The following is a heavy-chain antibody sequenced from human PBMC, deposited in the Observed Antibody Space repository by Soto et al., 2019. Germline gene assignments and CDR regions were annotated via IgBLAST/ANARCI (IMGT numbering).Heavy chain of an antibody. Sequence: VHLLESGGGLVQPGGSLRLSCAASGFTFRNYAMTWVRQAPGKGLEWVSGLSGNGGSSYYADSVKGRFTISRDNSDNTLYLQMSSLRAEDTAIYYCAQVRGIVGATGFFEHWGQGTLVTVSS. CDR2: LSGNGGSS. CDR3: AQVRGIVGATGFFEH. CDR1: GFTFRNYA. D-gene: IGHD1-26*01. V-gene: IGHV3-23*01. J-gene: IGHJ1*01.